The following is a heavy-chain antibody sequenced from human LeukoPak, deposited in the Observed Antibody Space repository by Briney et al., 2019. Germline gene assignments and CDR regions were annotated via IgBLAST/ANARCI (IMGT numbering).Heavy chain of an antibody. J-gene: IGHJ4*02. D-gene: IGHD1-26*01. CDR2: ISAYNGNT. CDR1: GYTFSSYG. Sequence: GASVKVSCKASGYTFSSYGISWVRQAPGQGLEWMAWISAYNGNTKYAQKLQGRVTMTTDTSTSTAYTELRSLRSDDTAVYYCARDESSGSYYFDYWGQGTLVTVSS. CDR3: ARDESSGSYYFDY. V-gene: IGHV1-18*01.